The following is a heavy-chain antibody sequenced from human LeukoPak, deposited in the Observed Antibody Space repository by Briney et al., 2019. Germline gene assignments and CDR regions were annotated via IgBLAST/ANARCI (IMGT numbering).Heavy chain of an antibody. D-gene: IGHD3-10*01. J-gene: IGHJ4*02. CDR1: GYSISSGYY. V-gene: IGHV4-38-2*02. CDR2: IYHSGST. CDR3: ARDSGLLWFGGFDY. Sequence: PSETLSLTCAVSGYSISSGYYWGWIRPPPGKGLEWIGSIYHSGSTYYNPSLKSRVTISVDTSKNQFSLKLSSVTAADTAVYYCARDSGLLWFGGFDYWGQGTLVTVSS.